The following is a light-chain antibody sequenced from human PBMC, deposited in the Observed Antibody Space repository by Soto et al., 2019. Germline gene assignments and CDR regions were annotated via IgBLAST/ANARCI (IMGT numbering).Light chain of an antibody. J-gene: IGLJ1*01. V-gene: IGLV2-14*01. CDR2: EVS. Sequence: QSALTQPASVSGSPGQSITISCTGTSSDVGGYNYVSWYQQHPGTAPKLMIYEVSNRPSGVSNRFSGSKSGNTASLTISGLQAEDEADYYCSSYTTYSTLDVFGTGTKVTVL. CDR3: SSYTTYSTLDV. CDR1: SSDVGGYNY.